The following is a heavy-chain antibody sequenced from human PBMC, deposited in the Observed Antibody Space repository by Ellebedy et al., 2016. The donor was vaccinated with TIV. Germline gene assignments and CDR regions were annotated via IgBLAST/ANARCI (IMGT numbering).Heavy chain of an antibody. D-gene: IGHD4-11*01. CDR3: ATGRLTTVTRYGYFDY. CDR1: GYTLTELS. J-gene: IGHJ4*02. V-gene: IGHV1-24*01. CDR2: FDPEHGET. Sequence: AASVKVSCKISGYTLTELSMHWVRQAPGKGLEWMGGFDPEHGETVYAQKFQGRITMTEDTSADTAYMELSSLRSEDTAVYLCATGRLTTVTRYGYFDYWGQGTLVTVSS.